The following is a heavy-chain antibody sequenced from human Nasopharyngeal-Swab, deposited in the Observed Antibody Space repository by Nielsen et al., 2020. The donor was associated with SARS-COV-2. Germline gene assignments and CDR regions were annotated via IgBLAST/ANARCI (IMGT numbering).Heavy chain of an antibody. D-gene: IGHD5-12*01. CDR2: IYYSGST. Sequence: SETLSLTCTVSGGSISSGGYYWSWISQHPGKGLEWIGYIYYSGSTYYNPSLKSRVTISVDTSKNQFSLKLSSVTAADTAVYYCARDARLRGYSGYAYDYWGQGTLVTVSS. CDR3: ARDARLRGYSGYAYDY. CDR1: GGSISSGGYY. V-gene: IGHV4-31*03. J-gene: IGHJ4*02.